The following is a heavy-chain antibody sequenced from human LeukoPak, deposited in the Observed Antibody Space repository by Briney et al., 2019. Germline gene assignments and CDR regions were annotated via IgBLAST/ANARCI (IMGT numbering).Heavy chain of an antibody. D-gene: IGHD1-26*01. J-gene: IGHJ4*02. CDR1: GFTFSSYG. V-gene: IGHV3-30*02. CDR3: AGARRGANIVGATFLDY. CDR2: IRYDGSNK. Sequence: GGSLRLSCAASGFTFSSYGMHWVRQAPGKGLEWVAFIRYDGSNKYYADSVKGRFTISRDNSKNTLYLQMNSLRAEDTAVYYCAGARRGANIVGATFLDYWGQGTLVTVSS.